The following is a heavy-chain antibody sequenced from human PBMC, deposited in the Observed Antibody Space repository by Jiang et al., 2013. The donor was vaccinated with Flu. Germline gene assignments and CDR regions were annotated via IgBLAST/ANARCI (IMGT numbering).Heavy chain of an antibody. CDR1: GYTFTDYY. D-gene: IGHD5-18*01. J-gene: IGHJ5*02. V-gene: IGHV1-2*02. CDR2: INPNGGDT. CDR3: ARDVADTSSSVWFDP. Sequence: VKKTSGVSEGSPCKASGYTFTDYYMNWVRQAPGQRLEWMGWINPNGGDTNYAQKFEGRVTMTRDTPISTAYMELSRLTSDDTAVYYCARDVADTSSSVWFDPWGQGTLVTVSS.